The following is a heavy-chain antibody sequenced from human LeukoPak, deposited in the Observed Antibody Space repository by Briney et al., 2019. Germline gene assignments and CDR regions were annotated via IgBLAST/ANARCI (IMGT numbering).Heavy chain of an antibody. CDR1: GFTFSNQW. CDR3: ARDYYMGIVDQ. D-gene: IGHD3-22*01. J-gene: IGHJ5*02. V-gene: IGHV3-74*01. Sequence: PGGSLRLSCEASGFTFSNQWMHWVRQAPAKGLVRVSVISKDGSTSIYADSVRGRLTISRDNAKNTLYVQMNSLRVEDTSVYYCARDYYMGIVDQWGQGTRVTVSS. CDR2: ISKDGSTS.